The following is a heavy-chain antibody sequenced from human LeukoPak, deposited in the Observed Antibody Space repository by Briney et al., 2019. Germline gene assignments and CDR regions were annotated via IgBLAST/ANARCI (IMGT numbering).Heavy chain of an antibody. Sequence: GGSLRPSCAASGFTFFSYDMNWVRQAPGKGLEWVSYISSSGSTIYYADSVKGRFTISRDNTKNSLSLQMNSLRAEDTAIYYCAKPLAVGGRVSFDYWGQGTLVTVSS. V-gene: IGHV3-48*03. CDR2: ISSSGSTI. CDR3: AKPLAVGGRVSFDY. J-gene: IGHJ4*02. D-gene: IGHD6-19*01. CDR1: GFTFFSYD.